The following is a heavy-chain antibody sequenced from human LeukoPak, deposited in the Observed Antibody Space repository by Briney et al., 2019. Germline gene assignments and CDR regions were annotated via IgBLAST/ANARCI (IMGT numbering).Heavy chain of an antibody. CDR2: IWYDGSNK. Sequence: GGSLRLSCAASGFTFSSYGMHWVRQAPGKGLEWVAVIWYDGSNKYYADSVKGRSTISRDNSKNTLYLQMNSLRAEDTAVYYCARDTTKKYYYDSSGPDYWGQGTLVTVSS. J-gene: IGHJ4*02. D-gene: IGHD3-22*01. CDR1: GFTFSSYG. CDR3: ARDTTKKYYYDSSGPDY. V-gene: IGHV3-33*01.